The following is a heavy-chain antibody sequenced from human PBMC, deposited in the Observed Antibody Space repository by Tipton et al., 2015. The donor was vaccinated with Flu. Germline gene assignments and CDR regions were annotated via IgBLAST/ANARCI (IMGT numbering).Heavy chain of an antibody. CDR2: IYYSGTT. V-gene: IGHV4-31*03. CDR1: GGSISSNNYY. J-gene: IGHJ3*02. CDR3: ARDWGSCDTAKCSDALDI. D-gene: IGHD5-18*01. Sequence: TLSLTCTVSGGSISSNNYYWNWIRQQPGKGLEWIGYIYYSGTTYYSPSLKSRVTLSVDTSKNLFSLNLSSVTAADTAAYYCARDWGSCDTAKCSDALDIWGQGTMVTVSS.